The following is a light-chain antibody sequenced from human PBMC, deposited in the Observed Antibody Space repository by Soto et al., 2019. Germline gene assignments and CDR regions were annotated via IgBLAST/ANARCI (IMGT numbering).Light chain of an antibody. CDR1: HSVSSN. V-gene: IGKV3-15*01. CDR3: QQYDNWPPYT. J-gene: IGKJ2*01. Sequence: EIVMTQSPATLSVSPGERVTLSCRASHSVSSNLAWYQQKPGQAHRLLIYGASTRATGVPARFSGSGCGTEFTLTISSLQSEDFAVYYCQQYDNWPPYTFGQGTKLEI. CDR2: GAS.